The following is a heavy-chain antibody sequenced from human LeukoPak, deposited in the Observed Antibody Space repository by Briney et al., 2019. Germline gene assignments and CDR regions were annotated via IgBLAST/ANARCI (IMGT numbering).Heavy chain of an antibody. CDR3: ARDYGGNSGLDY. Sequence: GGSLRLSCTASRFTFSDYGMHWVRQPPGKGLEWVAIIWYDGSNKKYEDSVKGRFTISRDNSKNTLYLQMNSLRAEDTAVYYCARDYGGNSGLDYWGQGTLVTVSS. D-gene: IGHD4-23*01. CDR1: RFTFSDYG. V-gene: IGHV3-30*02. J-gene: IGHJ4*02. CDR2: IWYDGSNK.